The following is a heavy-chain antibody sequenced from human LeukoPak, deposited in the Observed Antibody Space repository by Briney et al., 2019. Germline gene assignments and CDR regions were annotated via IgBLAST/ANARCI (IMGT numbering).Heavy chain of an antibody. CDR1: GFTFNDYY. CDR2: INIGGTNT. J-gene: IGHJ5*02. Sequence: PGGSLRLSCAASGFTFNDYYMSWIRQAPGKGLEWLSYINIGGTNTHYADSVKGRFTISRDNTKKSLYLEMNNLRAEDTAVYYCATDGAGFDTWGQGVLVTVSS. CDR3: ATDGAGFDT. V-gene: IGHV3-11*01.